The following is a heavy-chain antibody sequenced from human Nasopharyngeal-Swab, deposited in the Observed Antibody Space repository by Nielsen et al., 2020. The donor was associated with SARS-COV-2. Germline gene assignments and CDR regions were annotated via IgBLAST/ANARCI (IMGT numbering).Heavy chain of an antibody. V-gene: IGHV1-69*06. D-gene: IGHD4-17*01. CDR1: GYTFTSYA. CDR2: IIPISGTA. J-gene: IGHJ3*02. Sequence: SVKVSCRASGYTFTSYAVSWVRQAPGQGLEWMGGIIPISGTAHYAQKFRGRVTLTADKPTTTAYMDLTSRRSDDTAVYYCARDSGRRRNDYGNSRHAFDIWGQGTLVTVSS. CDR3: ARDSGRRRNDYGNSRHAFDI.